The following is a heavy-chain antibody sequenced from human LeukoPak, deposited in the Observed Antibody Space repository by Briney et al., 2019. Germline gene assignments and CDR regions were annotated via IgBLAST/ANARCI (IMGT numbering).Heavy chain of an antibody. V-gene: IGHV4-61*01. CDR3: ARTDYDFWSGYYWSGMDV. J-gene: IGHJ6*02. D-gene: IGHD3-3*01. Sequence: NASETLSLTCTVSGGSVSSGSYYWSWIRQPPGKGLEWIGYIYYSESTNYNPSLKSRVTISVDTSKNQFSLKLSSVTAADTAVYYCARTDYDFWSGYYWSGMDVWGQGTTVTVSS. CDR1: GGSVSSGSYY. CDR2: IYYSEST.